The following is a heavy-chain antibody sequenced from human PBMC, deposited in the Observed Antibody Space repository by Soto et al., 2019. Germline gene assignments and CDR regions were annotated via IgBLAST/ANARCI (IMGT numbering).Heavy chain of an antibody. Sequence: QVQLQESGPGLVKPSQTLSLTCTVSGGSISSGGYYWSWIRQHPGKGLEWIGYIYYSGSTYYNPSPKSRVNSSVESSQNQYSLQLRSATAADTAVYYCASYLVGADLRPDYGMDVWGQGHTVTVSS. CDR3: ASYLVGADLRPDYGMDV. D-gene: IGHD1-26*01. V-gene: IGHV4-31*03. CDR2: IYYSGST. CDR1: GGSISSGGYY. J-gene: IGHJ6*02.